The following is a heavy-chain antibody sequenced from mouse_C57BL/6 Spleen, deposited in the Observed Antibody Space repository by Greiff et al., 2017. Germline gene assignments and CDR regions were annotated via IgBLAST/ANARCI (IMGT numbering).Heavy chain of an antibody. CDR2: IYPGDGDT. D-gene: IGHD2-5*01. CDR1: GYAFSSSW. J-gene: IGHJ1*03. Sequence: QVQLQQSGPELVKPGASVKISCKASGYAFSSSWVNWVKQRPGKGLEWIGRIYPGDGDTNYNGQFKGKATLTADKSTSTGYMQLRSLTYEASAVYFCARTEYSNSPYWYFDVWGTGTTVTVSS. V-gene: IGHV1-82*01. CDR3: ARTEYSNSPYWYFDV.